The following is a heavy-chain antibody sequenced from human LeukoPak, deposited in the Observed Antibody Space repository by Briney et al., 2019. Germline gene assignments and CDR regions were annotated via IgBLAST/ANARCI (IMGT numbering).Heavy chain of an antibody. V-gene: IGHV5-51*01. CDR2: IYPGDSDT. CDR3: ASTGGSGSYWDPFDP. J-gene: IGHJ5*02. CDR1: GYSFTSYW. Sequence: GESLKISCKGSGYSFTSYWIGWVRQMPGKGLEWAGIIYPGDSDTRYSPSFQGQVTISADKSISTAYLQWSSLKASDTAMYYCASTGGSGSYWDPFDPWGQGTLVTVSS. D-gene: IGHD3-10*01.